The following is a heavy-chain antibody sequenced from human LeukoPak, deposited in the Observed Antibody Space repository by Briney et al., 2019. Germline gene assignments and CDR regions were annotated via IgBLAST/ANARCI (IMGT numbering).Heavy chain of an antibody. Sequence: GGSLRLSCAPSGFTFSRHGMHWVRQAPGKGLEWVAIISNDGSRKYYAHSVEGRFTISRDNSKNTLYLQMDSLRAEDTAVYYCARDVFGPYYSSSSHFDYWGQGTLVTVSS. J-gene: IGHJ4*02. CDR3: ARDVFGPYYSSSSHFDY. V-gene: IGHV3-30*03. D-gene: IGHD6-6*01. CDR2: ISNDGSRK. CDR1: GFTFSRHG.